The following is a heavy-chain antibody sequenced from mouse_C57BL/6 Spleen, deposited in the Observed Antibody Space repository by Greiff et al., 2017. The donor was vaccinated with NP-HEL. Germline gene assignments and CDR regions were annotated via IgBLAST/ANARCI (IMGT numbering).Heavy chain of an antibody. Sequence: VHVKQSGPELVKPGASVKMSCKASGYTFTDYNMHWVKQSHGKSLEWIGYINPNNGGTSYNQKFKGKATLTVNKSSSTAYMELRSLTSEDSAVYYCARSGYGYLDYWGQGTTLTVSS. CDR1: GYTFTDYN. D-gene: IGHD2-10*02. CDR2: INPNNGGT. CDR3: ARSGYGYLDY. J-gene: IGHJ2*01. V-gene: IGHV1-22*01.